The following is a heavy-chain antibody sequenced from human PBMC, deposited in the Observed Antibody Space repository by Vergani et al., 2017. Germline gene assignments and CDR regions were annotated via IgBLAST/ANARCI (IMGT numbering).Heavy chain of an antibody. CDR2: IYYSGTT. CDR1: GAYVGSGGYY. V-gene: IGHV4-31*03. CDR3: ARQKDYYMDV. Sequence: QVQLQESGPGLVKASQTLSLTCSVSGAYVGSGGYYRTWVRQRPGMGLHWIGYIYYSGTTYYNPSLERRLTISLDTSENQHSLKLTSVTDADTAVYYCARQKDYYMDVWGKGTTVTVS. J-gene: IGHJ6*03.